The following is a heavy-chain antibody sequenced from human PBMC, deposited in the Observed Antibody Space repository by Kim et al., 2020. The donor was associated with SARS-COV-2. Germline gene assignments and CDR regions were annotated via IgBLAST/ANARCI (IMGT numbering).Heavy chain of an antibody. J-gene: IGHJ4*02. CDR3: AKQLSYYASGSGDYYFGY. Sequence: KGRFTISRDSAKNTMSLQMNSLRAEDTAVYYCAKQLSYYASGSGDYYFGYWGQGTLVTVSS. V-gene: IGHV3-23*01. D-gene: IGHD3-10*01.